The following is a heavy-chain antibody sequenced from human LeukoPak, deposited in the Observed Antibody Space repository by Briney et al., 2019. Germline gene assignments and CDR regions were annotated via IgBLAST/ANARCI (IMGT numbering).Heavy chain of an antibody. CDR1: GYTFTGYY. D-gene: IGHD2-2*02. CDR2: INPNSGGT. J-gene: IGHJ1*01. Sequence: ASVKVSCKASGYTFTGYYMHWVRQAPGQGLEWMGWINPNSGGTNYAQKFQGRVTMTRDTSISTAYMELSRLRSDDTAVYYCARGPIVVVPAAIKGECFQHWGQGTLVTVSS. CDR3: ARGPIVVVPAAIKGECFQH. V-gene: IGHV1-2*02.